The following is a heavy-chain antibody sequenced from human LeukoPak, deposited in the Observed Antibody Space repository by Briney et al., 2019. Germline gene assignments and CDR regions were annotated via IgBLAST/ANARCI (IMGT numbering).Heavy chain of an antibody. V-gene: IGHV4-4*09. CDR1: GFTLSSYW. Sequence: PGGSLRLSCAASGFTLSSYWMSWVRQAPGKGLEWIGRIYTSGSTNYNPSLKSRVTISLDTSNNQFSLKLSSVTAADTAVYFCARDREGYYAFSYYYYMDVWGKGTTVTVSS. J-gene: IGHJ6*03. CDR2: IYTSGST. D-gene: IGHD3-3*01. CDR3: ARDREGYYAFSYYYYMDV.